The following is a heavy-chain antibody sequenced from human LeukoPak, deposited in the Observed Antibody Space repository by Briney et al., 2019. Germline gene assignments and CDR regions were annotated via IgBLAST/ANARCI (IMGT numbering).Heavy chain of an antibody. Sequence: SQTLSLTCAISGDSVSSNSAAWNWIRQSPSRGLEWLGRTYYRSKWCNEYAVSVKSRITINPDTSKNQFSLQLNSVNPEDTAVYYCASTDDILTGYDVWGQGTLVTVSS. V-gene: IGHV6-1*01. D-gene: IGHD3-9*01. CDR2: TYYRSKWCN. CDR3: ASTDDILTGYDV. J-gene: IGHJ4*02. CDR1: GDSVSSNSAA.